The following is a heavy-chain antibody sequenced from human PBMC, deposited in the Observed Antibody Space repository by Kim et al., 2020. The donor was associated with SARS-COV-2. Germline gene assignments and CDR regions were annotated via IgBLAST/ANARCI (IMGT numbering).Heavy chain of an antibody. J-gene: IGHJ6*03. CDR2: LHTTPGNQ. V-gene: IGHV7-4-1*02. Sequence: PGQGVECMGWLHTTPGNQPYAQGLPGRFVFSLHTSVSTAYLQISSLKAEDTAVYYCARTNYASFYYRAVWGKGTTVTVSS. CDR3: ARTNYASFYYRAV.